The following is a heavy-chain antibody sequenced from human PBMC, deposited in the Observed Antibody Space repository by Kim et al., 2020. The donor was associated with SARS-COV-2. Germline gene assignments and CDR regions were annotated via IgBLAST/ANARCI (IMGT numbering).Heavy chain of an antibody. CDR3: ARDSYINHLD. CDR2: SKPSNGVS. J-gene: IGHJ4*02. CDR1: GYPFIVYY. V-gene: IGHV1-2*02. Sequence: ASVKVSCVAFGYPFIVYYISWVRRAPGQGLEWMGWSKPSNGVSNNVQKLRGRATVPRDTSRKSVYMDLSGLRYDDTAIYYCARDSYINHLDRGQGTL.